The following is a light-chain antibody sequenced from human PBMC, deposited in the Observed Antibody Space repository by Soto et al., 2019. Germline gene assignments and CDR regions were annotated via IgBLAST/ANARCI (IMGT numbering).Light chain of an antibody. CDR1: QSISSW. J-gene: IGKJ2*01. Sequence: DIQMTQSPSTLSASVGDRVTITCRASQSISSWLAWYQQKPGKAPKLLIYKASSLESGVQSRFSGSGSWTEFTLAISSLQPDDFAPYYCQQYNSYPYTFGQGTKLEIK. V-gene: IGKV1-5*03. CDR2: KAS. CDR3: QQYNSYPYT.